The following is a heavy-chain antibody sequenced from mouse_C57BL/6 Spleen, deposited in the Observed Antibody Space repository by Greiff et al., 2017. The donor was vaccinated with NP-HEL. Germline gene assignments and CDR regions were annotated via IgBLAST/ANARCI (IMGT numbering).Heavy chain of an antibody. CDR3: ARDSNIRGSAMDY. V-gene: IGHV1-64*01. CDR1: GYTFTSYW. D-gene: IGHD2-5*01. J-gene: IGHJ4*01. CDR2: IHPNRGST. Sequence: QVQLQQPGAELVKPGASVKLSCKASGYTFTSYWIHWVKQRPGQGLEWIGMIHPNRGSTNYNEKFKSKATLTVDKSSSTAYMQLSSLTSEDSAVYYCARDSNIRGSAMDYWGQGTSVTVSS.